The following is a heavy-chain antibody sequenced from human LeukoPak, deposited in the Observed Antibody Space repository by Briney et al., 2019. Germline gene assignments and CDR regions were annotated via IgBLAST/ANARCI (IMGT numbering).Heavy chain of an antibody. CDR3: AKTERALLWFGEWADY. V-gene: IGHV3-23*01. J-gene: IGHJ4*02. CDR2: ISGSGGST. D-gene: IGHD3-10*01. Sequence: GGSLRLSCAASGFTFSSYAMSWVRQAPGKGLEWVSAISGSGGSTYYADSVKGRFTISRDNSKNTLYLQMNSLRAEDTAVYYCAKTERALLWFGEWADYGGQGTLVTVSS. CDR1: GFTFSSYA.